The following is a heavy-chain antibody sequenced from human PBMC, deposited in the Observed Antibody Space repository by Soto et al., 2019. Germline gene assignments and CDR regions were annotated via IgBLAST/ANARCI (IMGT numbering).Heavy chain of an antibody. CDR2: ISTTSTYI. CDR3: VRDYVMDG. Sequence: EVQLVESGGGLVKPGGSLRLSCAASGFTFSGDAMNWVRQAPGKGLEWVSSISTTSTYIYYADSVKGRFTISRDNTKNSLKLQMNSLRAEDKAVYYCVRDYVMDGWGQGNTVTVSS. CDR1: GFTFSGDA. J-gene: IGHJ6*02. V-gene: IGHV3-21*01. D-gene: IGHD3-10*02.